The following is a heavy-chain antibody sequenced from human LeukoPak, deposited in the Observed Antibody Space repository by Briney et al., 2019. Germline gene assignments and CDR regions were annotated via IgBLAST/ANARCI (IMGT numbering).Heavy chain of an antibody. V-gene: IGHV3-30*18. CDR1: GFTFSSYG. D-gene: IGHD3-3*01. CDR2: ISYDGSNK. J-gene: IGHJ4*02. Sequence: GGSLRLSCAGSGFTFSSYGMHWVRQAPGKGLEWVAVISYDGSNKYYADSVKGRFTISRDNSKDTLYLQMNSLRAEDTAVYYCAKDPLADSSLTYYFDYWGQGTLVTVSS. CDR3: AKDPLADSSLTYYFDY.